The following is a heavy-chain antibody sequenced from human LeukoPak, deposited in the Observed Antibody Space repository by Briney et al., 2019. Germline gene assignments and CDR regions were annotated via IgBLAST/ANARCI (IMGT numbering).Heavy chain of an antibody. Sequence: ASVKVSCKASGYTFTGYYMHWVRQAPGQGLEWMGWINPNSGGTNYAQKFQGRVTMTRDTSISTAYMELSRLRSDDTAVYYCARDQIVVVPATDYYYYYMDVWGKGITVTISS. CDR3: ARDQIVVVPATDYYYYYMDV. CDR2: INPNSGGT. J-gene: IGHJ6*03. V-gene: IGHV1-2*02. D-gene: IGHD2-2*01. CDR1: GYTFTGYY.